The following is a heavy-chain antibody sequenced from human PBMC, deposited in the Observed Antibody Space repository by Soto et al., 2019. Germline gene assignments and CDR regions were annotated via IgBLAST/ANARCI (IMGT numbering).Heavy chain of an antibody. V-gene: IGHV3-33*01. J-gene: IGHJ4*02. Sequence: QVQLVEYGGGVVQPGRSLRLSCAASGFTFSSYGMHWVRQAPGKGLEWVAVIWYDGSNKYYADSVKGRFTISRDNSKNTLYLQMNSLRAEDTAVYYCAPEGEAHDYWGQGTLVTVSS. CDR2: IWYDGSNK. CDR3: APEGEAHDY. CDR1: GFTFSSYG. D-gene: IGHD3-10*01.